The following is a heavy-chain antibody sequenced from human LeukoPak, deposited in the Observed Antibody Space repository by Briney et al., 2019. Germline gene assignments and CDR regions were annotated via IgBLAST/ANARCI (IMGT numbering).Heavy chain of an antibody. CDR2: INHSGST. J-gene: IGHJ4*02. V-gene: IGHV4-34*01. Sequence: SETLSLTCAVYGGSFSGYYWIWIRQPPEKGLEWIREINHSGSTYYNPSLKSRVTISLDTSENQFSLKLSSVTAADTAVYYCAIERIVGALFDYWGQGTLVTVSS. CDR1: GGSFSGYY. D-gene: IGHD1-26*01. CDR3: AIERIVGALFDY.